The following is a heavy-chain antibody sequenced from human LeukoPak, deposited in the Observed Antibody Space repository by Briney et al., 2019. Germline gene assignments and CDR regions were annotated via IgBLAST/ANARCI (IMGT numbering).Heavy chain of an antibody. D-gene: IGHD3-22*01. J-gene: IGHJ4*02. Sequence: PGGSLRLSCAASGFSFSSHALTWVRQAPGKGLEWVSAISGSGGSTYYADSVKGRFTISRDNSKNTLYLQMNSLRAEDTAVYYCAKGSYYYDSSRGQGTLVTVSS. V-gene: IGHV3-23*01. CDR1: GFSFSSHA. CDR2: ISGSGGST. CDR3: AKGSYYYDSS.